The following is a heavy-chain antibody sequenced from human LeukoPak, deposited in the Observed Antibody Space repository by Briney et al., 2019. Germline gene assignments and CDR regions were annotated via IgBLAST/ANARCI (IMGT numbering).Heavy chain of an antibody. CDR2: ISSSSSTI. V-gene: IGHV3-48*02. CDR3: ARDLGPAAIPYYYYYGMDV. D-gene: IGHD2-2*01. CDR1: GFTFSSYS. J-gene: IGHJ6*02. Sequence: GGSLRPSCAASGFTFSSYSMNWVRQAPGKVLEWVSYISSSSSTIYYADSVKGRFTISRDNAKNSLYLQMNSLRDEDTAVYYCARDLGPAAIPYYYYYGMDVWGQGTTVTVSS.